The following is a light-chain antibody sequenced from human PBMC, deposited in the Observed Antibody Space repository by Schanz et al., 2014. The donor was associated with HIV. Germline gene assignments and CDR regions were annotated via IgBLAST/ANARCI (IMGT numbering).Light chain of an antibody. J-gene: IGKJ1*01. CDR2: AAS. Sequence: DIQMTQSPSTLSASVGDRVSITCRASQSISPWLAWYQQKPGRAPKLLISAASSLQSGVPPRFSGSGSGTDFTLTISSLQPDDFATYYCQQYNSYSWTFGQGTKVEIK. CDR1: QSISPW. CDR3: QQYNSYSWT. V-gene: IGKV1-5*01.